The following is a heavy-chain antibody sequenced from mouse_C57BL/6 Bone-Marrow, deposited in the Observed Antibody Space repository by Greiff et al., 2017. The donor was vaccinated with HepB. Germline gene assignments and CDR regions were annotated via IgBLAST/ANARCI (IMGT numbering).Heavy chain of an antibody. V-gene: IGHV3-6*01. CDR2: ISYDGSN. J-gene: IGHJ4*01. Sequence: EVQLQQSGPGLVKPSQSLSLTCSVTGYSITSGYYWNWIRQFPGNKLEWMGYISYDGSNNYNPSLKNRISITRDTSKNQFFLKLNSVTTEDTATYYCARVGYLYAMDYWGQGTSVTVSS. CDR3: ARVGYLYAMDY. D-gene: IGHD2-2*01. CDR1: GYSITSGYY.